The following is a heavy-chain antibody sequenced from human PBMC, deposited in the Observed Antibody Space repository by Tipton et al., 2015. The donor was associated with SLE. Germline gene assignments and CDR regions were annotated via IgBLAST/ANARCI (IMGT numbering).Heavy chain of an antibody. CDR2: VSYSGRT. CDR1: GGSINSVTYS. J-gene: IGHJ5*02. V-gene: IGHV4-39*07. D-gene: IGHD3-3*02. CDR3: ARGTPFMEFERNWFDP. Sequence: TLSLTCTVSGGSINSVTYSWGWIRQPPGKGLEWIGSVSYSGRTYYNPSLKSRVTISVDTSKTHFSLRLNSVTAADTAVYYCARGTPFMEFERNWFDPWGQGILVTVSS.